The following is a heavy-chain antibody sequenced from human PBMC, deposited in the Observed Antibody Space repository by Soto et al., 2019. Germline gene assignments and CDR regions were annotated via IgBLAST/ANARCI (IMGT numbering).Heavy chain of an antibody. CDR3: ARVKESRVHLGFDY. J-gene: IGHJ4*02. V-gene: IGHV3-7*01. CDR1: GFTFSSYW. Sequence: PGGSLRLSRAASGFTFSSYWMSWVRQAPGKGLEWVANIKQDGSEKYYVDSVKGRFTISRDNAKNSLYLQMNSLRAEDTAVYYCARVKESRVHLGFDYWGQGTLVTVSS. CDR2: IKQDGSEK. D-gene: IGHD3-16*01.